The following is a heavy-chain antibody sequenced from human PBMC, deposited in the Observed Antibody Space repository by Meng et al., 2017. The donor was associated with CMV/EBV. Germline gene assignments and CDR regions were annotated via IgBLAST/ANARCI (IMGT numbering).Heavy chain of an antibody. CDR2: ISSSSSYI. V-gene: IGHV3-21*01. Sequence: GESLKISCAASGFTFSSYSMNWVRQAPGQGLEWVSSISSSSSYIYYADSVKGRFTISRDNAKNSLYLQMNSLRAEDTAVYYCARAISYSNLRDWYFDLWGRGTLVTVSS. CDR3: ARAISYSNLRDWYFDL. D-gene: IGHD4-11*01. CDR1: GFTFSSYS. J-gene: IGHJ2*01.